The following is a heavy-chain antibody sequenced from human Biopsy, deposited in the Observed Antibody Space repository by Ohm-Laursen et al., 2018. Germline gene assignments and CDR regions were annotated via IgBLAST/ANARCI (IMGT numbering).Heavy chain of an antibody. D-gene: IGHD6-13*01. V-gene: IGHV3-23*01. CDR3: AKTRGEARAAANF. Sequence: SLRLSCAASGFTFSNYAMTWVRQAPGKGLDWVSGVGGGGDSTYYADSVKGRFSISRDNSNNTLYLQMNSLRVDDTAVYYCAKTRGEARAAANFWGQGTLVTVSS. CDR1: GFTFSNYA. J-gene: IGHJ4*02. CDR2: VGGGGDST.